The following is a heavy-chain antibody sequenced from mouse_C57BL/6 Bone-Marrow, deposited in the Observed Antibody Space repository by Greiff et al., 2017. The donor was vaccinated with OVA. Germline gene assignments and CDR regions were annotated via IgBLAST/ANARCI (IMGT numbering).Heavy chain of an antibody. V-gene: IGHV1-18*01. J-gene: IGHJ2*01. CDR2: INPNNGGT. CDR1: GYTFTDYN. CDR3: ARRGTVVASPFDY. D-gene: IGHD1-1*01. Sequence: VQLQQSGPELVKPGASVKIPCKASGYTFTDYNMDWVKQSHGKSLEWIGDINPNNGGTIYNQKFKGKATLTVDKSSSTAYMELRSLTSEDTAVYYCARRGTVVASPFDYWGQGTTLTVSS.